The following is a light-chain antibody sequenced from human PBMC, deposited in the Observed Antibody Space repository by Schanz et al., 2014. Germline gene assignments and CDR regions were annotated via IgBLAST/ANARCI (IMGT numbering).Light chain of an antibody. J-gene: IGLJ2*01. V-gene: IGLV1-40*01. CDR1: SSNIGAGYD. CDR3: QSYDSSLSAL. CDR2: GNN. Sequence: QSVLTQPPSVSGAPGQRVTISCTGSSSNIGAGYDVHWYQQLPGTAPKLLIYGNNNRPSGVPDRFSGSKSGTSASLAITGLQAEDEADYYCQSYDSSLSALFGGGTKSPS.